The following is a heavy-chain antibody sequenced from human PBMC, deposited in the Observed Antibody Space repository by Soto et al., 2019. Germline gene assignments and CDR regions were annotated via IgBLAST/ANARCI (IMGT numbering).Heavy chain of an antibody. V-gene: IGHV4-31*03. CDR3: ARQGSHYCGSGSTLGY. Sequence: PSETMSLTCTVSGGSISSAADSWIWIRKHPGKGLERIGYIYYSGSTYYNPYLKSRVAIAVETSRNQFSLKLSSVTAAGTAVDYCARQGSHYCGSGSTLGYRGKRPLVTVSS. J-gene: IGHJ4*02. CDR2: IYYSGST. D-gene: IGHD3-10*01. CDR1: GGSISSAADS.